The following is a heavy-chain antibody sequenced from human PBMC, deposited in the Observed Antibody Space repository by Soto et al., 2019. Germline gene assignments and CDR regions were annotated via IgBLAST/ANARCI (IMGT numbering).Heavy chain of an antibody. CDR3: ARNSWTAFDF. CDR1: GFTFSNYW. CDR2: IKQDGRVK. Sequence: PGGSLRLSCAASGFTFSNYWTSWVRQAPGKGLEWVANIKQDGRVKYYVDSVKGRFTISRDNAKNSLYLQMNSLRAEDTAVYYCARNSWTAFDFWGQGTLVTVSS. D-gene: IGHD1-1*01. J-gene: IGHJ4*02. V-gene: IGHV3-7*05.